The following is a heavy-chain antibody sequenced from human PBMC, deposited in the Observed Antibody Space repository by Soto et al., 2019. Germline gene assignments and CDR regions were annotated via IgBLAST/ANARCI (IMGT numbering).Heavy chain of an antibody. J-gene: IGHJ6*03. CDR2: INAGNGNT. V-gene: IGHV1-3*01. D-gene: IGHD2-21*02. CDR3: ARGYCGGDCYYYYYYDMDV. Sequence: ASVKVSCKASGYTFTSYAMHWVRQAPGQRLEWMGWINAGNGNTKYSQKFQGRVTITRDTSASTAYMELSSLRSEDTAVYYCARGYCGGDCYYYYYYDMDVWGKGTTVTVSS. CDR1: GYTFTSYA.